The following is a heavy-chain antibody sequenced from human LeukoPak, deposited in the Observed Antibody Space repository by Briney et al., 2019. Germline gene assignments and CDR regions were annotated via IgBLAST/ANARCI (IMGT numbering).Heavy chain of an antibody. CDR2: IITIFGTA. CDR3: ARDTPLRLENWFDP. D-gene: IGHD1-1*01. Sequence: SVKVSCKTSGGTLSSYAISWVRQAPGQGLEWMGGIITIFGTAKYAQKFQGRVTITADESTTTAYMELSSLRSEDTAVYYCARDTPLRLENWFDPWGQGTLVTVSS. V-gene: IGHV1-69*13. CDR1: GGTLSSYA. J-gene: IGHJ5*02.